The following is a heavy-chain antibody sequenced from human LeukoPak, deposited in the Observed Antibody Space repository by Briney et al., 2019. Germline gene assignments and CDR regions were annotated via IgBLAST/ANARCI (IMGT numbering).Heavy chain of an antibody. V-gene: IGHV4-4*02. CDR3: ARSAAVTGQFDF. J-gene: IGHJ4*02. Sequence: SETLSLTCTVSGASISSSNWWTWVRQPPGEALERIGEIYHAGSTKYNPSLRSRLTISVDKSKNSFSLSLTSVTAADTAFYYCARSAAVTGQFDFWGPGTLVTVSS. CDR2: IYHAGST. CDR1: GASISSSNW. D-gene: IGHD6-19*01.